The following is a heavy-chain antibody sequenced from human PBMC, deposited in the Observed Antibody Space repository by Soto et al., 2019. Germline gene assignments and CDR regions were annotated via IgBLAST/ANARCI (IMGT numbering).Heavy chain of an antibody. J-gene: IGHJ4*02. CDR2: INPSGGST. V-gene: IGHV1-46*01. CDR1: GYTFTNFY. CDR3: ARVSRQDDSLNRDHFDY. Sequence: ASVKVSCKASGYTFTNFYMHWVRQAPGQGLEWMGIINPSGGSTTYAQKFLGRVTMTSDTSTSTVYVELSSLRFEDTAVYYCARVSRQDDSLNRDHFDYSAQRTLVTVSA. D-gene: IGHD3-9*01.